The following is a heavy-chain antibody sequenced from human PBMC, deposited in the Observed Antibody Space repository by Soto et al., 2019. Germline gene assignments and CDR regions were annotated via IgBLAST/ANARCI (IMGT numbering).Heavy chain of an antibody. Sequence: GGSLRLSCAASGFTFSSYSMNWVRQAPGKGLEWVSSISSSSSYIYYADSVKGRFTISRDNAKNSLYLQMNSLRAEDTAVYYCARDLTAMADYYYYGMDVWGQGTTVTVSS. D-gene: IGHD5-18*01. CDR1: GFTFSSYS. V-gene: IGHV3-21*01. CDR3: ARDLTAMADYYYYGMDV. CDR2: ISSSSSYI. J-gene: IGHJ6*02.